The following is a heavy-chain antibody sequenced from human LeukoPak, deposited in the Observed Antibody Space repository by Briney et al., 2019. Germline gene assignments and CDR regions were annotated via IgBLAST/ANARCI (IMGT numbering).Heavy chain of an antibody. D-gene: IGHD2-2*01. CDR1: GFTLSGYS. CDR3: ATVVSAAMGGGWFDP. CDR2: ISGSSSYI. Sequence: PGGSLRLSCAASGFTLSGYSLNWLRQVPGKGLEWVSSISGSSSYIYYADSVKGRFTISRDNAKNSLYLQMNSLRAEDTAVYYCATVVSAAMGGGWFDPWGQGTLVTVSS. J-gene: IGHJ5*02. V-gene: IGHV3-21*06.